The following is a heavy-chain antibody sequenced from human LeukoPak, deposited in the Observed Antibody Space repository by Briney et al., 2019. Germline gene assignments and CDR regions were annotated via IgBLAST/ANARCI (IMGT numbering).Heavy chain of an antibody. Sequence: GGSLRLSCAASGFTFSNFAMSWVRQAPGKGLEWVSVISGSGGSTYYADSVKGRFTISRDNSKNTLYLQMNSLRVEDTAVFYCARGDIGWGQGTLVTVSS. V-gene: IGHV3-23*01. CDR2: ISGSGGST. CDR1: GFTFSNFA. J-gene: IGHJ4*02. CDR3: ARGDIG. D-gene: IGHD5-12*01.